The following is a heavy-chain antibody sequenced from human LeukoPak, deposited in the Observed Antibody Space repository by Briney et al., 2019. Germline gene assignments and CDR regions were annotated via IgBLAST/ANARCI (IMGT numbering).Heavy chain of an antibody. CDR1: GFSFSDYS. J-gene: IGHJ6*03. Sequence: GRSLRLSCGASGFSFSDYSMDWVRQAPGKGLAWVASITSAGGYTYYADSVKGRFTISRDNAQNSLFLQMDSLRPEDTAVYFCATSGGFVLPNAITGNWYMDVWGRGTTVTISS. V-gene: IGHV3-21*03. CDR2: ITSAGGYT. CDR3: ATSGGFVLPNAITGNWYMDV. D-gene: IGHD2-2*01.